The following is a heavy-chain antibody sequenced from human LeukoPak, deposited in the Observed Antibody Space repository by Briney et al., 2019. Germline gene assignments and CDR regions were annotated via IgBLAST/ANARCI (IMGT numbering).Heavy chain of an antibody. D-gene: IGHD6-19*01. J-gene: IGHJ4*02. CDR1: GFTFDDYA. CDR3: AKDISYSSGQEGCFDY. CDR2: ISWNSGSI. V-gene: IGHV3-9*01. Sequence: PGGSLRLSCAASGFTFDDYAMHWVRQAPGKGLEWVSGISWNSGSIGYADSVKGRFTISRDNAKNSLYLQMNGLRAEDTALYYCAKDISYSSGQEGCFDYWGQGTLVTVSS.